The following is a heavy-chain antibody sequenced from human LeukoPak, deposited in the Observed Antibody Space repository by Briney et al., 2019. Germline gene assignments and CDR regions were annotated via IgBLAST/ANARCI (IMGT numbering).Heavy chain of an antibody. CDR1: GFTFSSYS. V-gene: IGHV3-33*08. J-gene: IGHJ4*02. CDR3: ARDRDLLTGKYFDR. Sequence: GGSLRLSCAASGFTFSSYSMNWVRQAPGKGLEWVASIWYDGTNNYYADSVKGRFTISRDNSKNTLYLQMNSLRAEDTAVYYCARDRDLLTGKYFDRWRQGTLVTVSS. D-gene: IGHD3-9*01. CDR2: IWYDGTNN.